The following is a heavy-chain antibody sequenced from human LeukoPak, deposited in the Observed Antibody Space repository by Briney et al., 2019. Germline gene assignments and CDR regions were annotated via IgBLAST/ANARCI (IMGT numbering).Heavy chain of an antibody. J-gene: IGHJ4*02. CDR2: IIPIFGTA. CDR3: ATPREIQRGYSGYDYDY. CDR1: GGTFSSYA. Sequence: ASVKLSCKASGGTFSSYAISWVRQAPGQGLEWMGRIIPIFGTANYAQKFQGRVTITTDESTSTAYMELSSLRSEDTAVYCCATPREIQRGYSGYDYDYWGQGTLVTVSS. D-gene: IGHD5-12*01. V-gene: IGHV1-69*05.